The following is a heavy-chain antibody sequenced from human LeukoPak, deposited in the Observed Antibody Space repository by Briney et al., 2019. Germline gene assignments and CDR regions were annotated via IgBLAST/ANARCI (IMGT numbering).Heavy chain of an antibody. J-gene: IGHJ4*02. Sequence: PSQTLSLTCTVSGASFSSGDQYWNWIRQSPGKCLEWIGSIHPSGMLYNNPPLESRVTISIDTSKNQFSLNLNSVTAADTAVYFCSRGLDSRKLGYWGQGTLVTVSS. CDR3: SRGLDSRKLGY. D-gene: IGHD3-22*01. CDR1: GASFSSGDQY. V-gene: IGHV4-31*03. CDR2: IHPSGML.